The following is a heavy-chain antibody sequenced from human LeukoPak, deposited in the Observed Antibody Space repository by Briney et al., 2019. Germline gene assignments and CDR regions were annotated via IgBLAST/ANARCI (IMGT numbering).Heavy chain of an antibody. D-gene: IGHD3-10*01. CDR1: GDSIRSYY. V-gene: IGHV4-59*01. CDR2: IYYSGSA. Sequence: SETLSLTCTVSGDSIRSYYWSWIRQPPGKGLEWIGCIYYSGSANYSPSLKSRVTISLDTTQNQFSLNLTSVTAADTDVYYCARSSGSGSRNYYYYPLDVWGQGTTVTVSS. J-gene: IGHJ6*02. CDR3: ARSSGSGSRNYYYYPLDV.